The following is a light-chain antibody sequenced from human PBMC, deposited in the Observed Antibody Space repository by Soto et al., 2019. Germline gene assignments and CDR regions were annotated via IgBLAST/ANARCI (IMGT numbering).Light chain of an antibody. V-gene: IGKV3-20*01. CDR1: QSVSSSY. J-gene: IGKJ5*01. CDR2: GAS. CDR3: QQYGSSLPT. Sequence: EIVLTQSPGTLSLSPGERATLSCRASQSVSSSYLAWYQQKPGQAPRLLIYGASSRATGIPDRFSGSGSGTDFTLTISRLAPEDFAVYYCQQYGSSLPTFGQGTRLEIK.